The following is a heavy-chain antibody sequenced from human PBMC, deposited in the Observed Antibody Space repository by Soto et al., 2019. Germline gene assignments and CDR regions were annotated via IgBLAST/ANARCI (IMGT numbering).Heavy chain of an antibody. Sequence: ASVKVSCKASGYTFTSYAMHWVRQAPGQRLEWMGWINAGNGNTKYSQKFQGRVTITRDTSASTAYMELSSLRSEDTAVYYCARDDSVFSRSHYIDYFNFWGQGALVTVSS. D-gene: IGHD1-26*01. CDR3: ARDDSVFSRSHYIDYFNF. CDR1: GYTFTSYA. J-gene: IGHJ4*02. CDR2: INAGNGNT. V-gene: IGHV1-3*01.